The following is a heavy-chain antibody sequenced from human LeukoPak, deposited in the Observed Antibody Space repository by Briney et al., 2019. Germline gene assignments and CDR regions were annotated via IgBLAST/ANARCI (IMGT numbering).Heavy chain of an antibody. CDR2: IYYSGST. D-gene: IGHD3-9*01. V-gene: IGHV4-30-4*01. CDR1: GGSISSGDYY. J-gene: IGHJ2*01. CDR3: ARSSLVTSYGYFDL. Sequence: PSETLSLTCTVSGGSISSGDYYWSWIRQPPGKGLEWIGYIYYSGSTYYNPSLKSRVTISVDTSKNQFSLKLSSVTAADTAVYYCARSSLVTSYGYFDLWGRGTLVTVSS.